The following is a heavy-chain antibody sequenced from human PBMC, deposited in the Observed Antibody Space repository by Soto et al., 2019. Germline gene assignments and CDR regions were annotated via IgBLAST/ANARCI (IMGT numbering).Heavy chain of an antibody. J-gene: IGHJ6*03. CDR1: SGSISSSNW. CDR3: RAYCSGGSCYHGGDYYYYYMDV. V-gene: IGHV4-4*02. Sequence: QVQLQESGPGLVKPSGTLSLTCAVSSGSISSSNWWSWVRQPPGKGLEWIGEIYHSGSTNYNPSLKSRVTISVDKSKNQFSLKLSSVTAADTAVYYCRAYCSGGSCYHGGDYYYYYMDVWGKGTTVTVSS. CDR2: IYHSGST. D-gene: IGHD2-15*01.